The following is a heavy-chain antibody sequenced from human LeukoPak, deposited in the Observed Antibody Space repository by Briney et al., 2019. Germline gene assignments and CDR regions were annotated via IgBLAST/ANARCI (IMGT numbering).Heavy chain of an antibody. J-gene: IGHJ6*03. CDR1: GYTFTSYA. V-gene: IGHV7-4-1*02. Sequence: ASVKVSCKASGYTFTSYAMNWVRQAPGQGLEWMGWINTNTGNPTYARGFTGRFVFSLDTSVSTAYLQISSLKAEDTAVYYCARSQGRNCSGGSCYRPYYYYYYMDVWGKGTTVTVSS. CDR3: ARSQGRNCSGGSCYRPYYYYYYMDV. D-gene: IGHD2-15*01. CDR2: INTNTGNP.